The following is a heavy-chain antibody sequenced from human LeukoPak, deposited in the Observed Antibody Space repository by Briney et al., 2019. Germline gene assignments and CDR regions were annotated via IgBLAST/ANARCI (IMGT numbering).Heavy chain of an antibody. CDR2: MNPNSGNT. V-gene: IGHV1-8*03. CDR3: ARGRQYYDFWSGYSQNYYYYYMDV. J-gene: IGHJ6*03. CDR1: GYTFTSYD. Sequence: ASVKVSCKASGYTFTSYDINWVRQATGQGLEWMGWMNPNSGNTGYAQKFQGRVTITRNTSISTAYMELSSLRSEDTAVYCCARGRQYYDFWSGYSQNYYYYYMDVWGKGTTVTVSS. D-gene: IGHD3-3*01.